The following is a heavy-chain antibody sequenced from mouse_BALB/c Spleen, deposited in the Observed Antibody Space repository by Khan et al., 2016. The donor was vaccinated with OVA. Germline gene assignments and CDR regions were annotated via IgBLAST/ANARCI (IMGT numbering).Heavy chain of an antibody. CDR2: IDPANGNT. CDR3: ARDYWDVFAY. Sequence: VQLQQSGAELVKPRASVKLSCTASGFNIKDTYMHWVKQRLEQGLEWIGRIDPANGNTKYDPKFQGKATITADTSSNTAYLQLSSLTSEDTAVYYCARDYWDVFAYWGQGTLVTVSA. V-gene: IGHV14-3*02. D-gene: IGHD4-1*01. J-gene: IGHJ3*01. CDR1: GFNIKDTY.